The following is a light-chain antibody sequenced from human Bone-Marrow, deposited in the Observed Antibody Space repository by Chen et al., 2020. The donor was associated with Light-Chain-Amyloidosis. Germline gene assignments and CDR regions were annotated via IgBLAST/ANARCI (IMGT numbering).Light chain of an antibody. CDR2: NDT. J-gene: IGLJ1*01. V-gene: IGLV3-25*03. CDR3: QSTDSSGTYHYV. CDR1: ELPKEY. Sequence: SYELTQPPSVSVSPGQTARITCSGDELPKEYVYWYQQKPGQAPVWVIHNDTERPSGIPVRFSGSSSGTTVALIISQVQAEDEADYYCQSTDSSGTYHYVIGSGTRVTVL.